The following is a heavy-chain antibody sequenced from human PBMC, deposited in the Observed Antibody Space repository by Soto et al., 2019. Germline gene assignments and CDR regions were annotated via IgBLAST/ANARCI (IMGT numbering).Heavy chain of an antibody. CDR2: INHLGSI. D-gene: IGHD2-21*01. CDR1: GGSLSDYF. Sequence: QVQLQQWGTGLLKPSETLSLTCVVSGGSLSDYFWSWFRQPPGMALEWIGEINHLGSINYNPSLKSRVIMSVDTSKNQFSLTLNSVTAADTATYYCSRGGISHWAYFYYMDVWDRGTTVTVSS. J-gene: IGHJ6*03. CDR3: SRGGISHWAYFYYMDV. V-gene: IGHV4-34*01.